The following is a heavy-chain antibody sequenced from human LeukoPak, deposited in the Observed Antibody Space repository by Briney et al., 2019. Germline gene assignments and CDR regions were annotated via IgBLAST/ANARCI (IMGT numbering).Heavy chain of an antibody. D-gene: IGHD4-23*01. CDR3: ARTAVVTGGFDY. CDR1: GGSISSSSYY. Sequence: ASETLSLTCTVSGGSISSSSYYWGWLRQPPGKGLGWIGSIYYSGSTYYNPSLKSRVTISVDTSKNQFSLKLSSVTAADTAVYYCARTAVVTGGFDYWGQGTLVTVSS. CDR2: IYYSGST. J-gene: IGHJ4*02. V-gene: IGHV4-39*01.